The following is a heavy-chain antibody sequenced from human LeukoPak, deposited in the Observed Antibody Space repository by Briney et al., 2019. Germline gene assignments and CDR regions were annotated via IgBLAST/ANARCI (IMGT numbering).Heavy chain of an antibody. V-gene: IGHV4-59*01. CDR1: GGSISGYY. D-gene: IGHD5-18*01. CDR3: AKWGYSPARDYYYGMDV. CDR2: IYYSGST. Sequence: SETLSLTCTVSGGSISGYYWSWIRQPPGKGLEWIGYIYYSGSTNYNPSLKSRVTISVDTSKNQFSLKLSSVTAADTAVYYCAKWGYSPARDYYYGMDVWGRGTTVTVSS. J-gene: IGHJ6*02.